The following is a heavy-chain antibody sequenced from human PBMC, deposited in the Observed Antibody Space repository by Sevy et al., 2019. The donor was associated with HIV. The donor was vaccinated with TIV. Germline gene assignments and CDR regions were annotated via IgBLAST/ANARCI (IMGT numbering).Heavy chain of an antibody. Sequence: GGSLRLSCAAFGFTFTNAWMSWVRQAPGKGLEWVGHCKSKTDGGTTDYAAPVKGRFTISRDDSKNTLYLHMNSLKTEDTAVYYCTLEGLYCSGGSCYSEGFDSWGQGTLVTVSS. V-gene: IGHV3-15*01. J-gene: IGHJ4*02. CDR1: GFTFTNAW. CDR2: CKSKTDGGTT. D-gene: IGHD2-15*01. CDR3: TLEGLYCSGGSCYSEGFDS.